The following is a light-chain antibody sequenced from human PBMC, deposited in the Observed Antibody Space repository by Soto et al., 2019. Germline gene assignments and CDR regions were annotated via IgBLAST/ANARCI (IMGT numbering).Light chain of an antibody. CDR2: DVS. CDR3: QQYGSSPLT. V-gene: IGKV3-11*01. Sequence: EIVLTQSPATLSLSPGDRATLSCRASQSVTSSLAWFQQKPGQAPRLLIYDVSRRATAIPARFSGSGSGTDFTLTISSLEPEDFAVYYCQQYGSSPLTFGGGTKVEIK. CDR1: QSVTSS. J-gene: IGKJ4*01.